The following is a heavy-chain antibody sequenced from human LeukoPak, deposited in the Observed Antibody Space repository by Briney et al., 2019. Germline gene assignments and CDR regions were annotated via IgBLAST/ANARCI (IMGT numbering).Heavy chain of an antibody. D-gene: IGHD6-19*01. Sequence: SETLPLTCTVSGGSISSSSYYWGWIRQPPGKGLEWIGSIYYSGSTYYNPSLKSRVTISVDTSKNQFSLKLSSVTAADTAVYYCATIAVAGMNGGFKDYWGQGTLVTVSS. V-gene: IGHV4-39*01. CDR3: ATIAVAGMNGGFKDY. CDR1: GGSISSSSYY. J-gene: IGHJ4*02. CDR2: IYYSGST.